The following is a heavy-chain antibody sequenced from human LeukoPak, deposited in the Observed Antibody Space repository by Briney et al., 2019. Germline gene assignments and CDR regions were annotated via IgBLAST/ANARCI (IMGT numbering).Heavy chain of an antibody. D-gene: IGHD6-19*01. CDR1: GGSISSYY. CDR3: ARSAVAGTELDY. V-gene: IGHV4-59*08. CDR2: IYYSGST. J-gene: IGHJ4*02. Sequence: SETLSLTCTVSGGSISSYYWSWIRQPPGKGLEWIGYIYYSGSTNYNPSLKSRVTISVDTSKNQFSLKLSSVTAADTAVYYCARSAVAGTELDYWGQGTLVTVSS.